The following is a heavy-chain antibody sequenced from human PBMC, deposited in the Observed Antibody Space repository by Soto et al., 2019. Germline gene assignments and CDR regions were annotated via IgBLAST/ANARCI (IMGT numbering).Heavy chain of an antibody. CDR3: ASVATIWSN. J-gene: IGHJ4*02. Sequence: QVQVVQSGAEVKELGASVKVSCKASGYSSSNYYMHWVRQAPGQGLEWMGIVNPYGASSNYAQSFQGRVTLTRDTSTNTDYMDLSRLTSDDTAVYYCASVATIWSNWGQGTLVTVSS. CDR1: GYSSSNYY. V-gene: IGHV1-46*01. CDR2: VNPYGASS. D-gene: IGHD2-8*02.